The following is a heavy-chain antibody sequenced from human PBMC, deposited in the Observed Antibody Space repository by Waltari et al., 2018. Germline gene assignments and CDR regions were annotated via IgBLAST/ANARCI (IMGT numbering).Heavy chain of an antibody. CDR1: GFTFDDYA. D-gene: IGHD6-13*01. Sequence: EVQLVESGGVVVQPGGSLRLSCAASGFTFDDYAMHWVRPAPGKGLEWVALISWDCGSTYYADSVKGRFTISRDNSKNSLYLQMNSLRAEDTALYYCAKDQIPYSSSASPLDYWGQGTLVTVSS. CDR2: ISWDCGST. V-gene: IGHV3-43D*03. CDR3: AKDQIPYSSSASPLDY. J-gene: IGHJ4*02.